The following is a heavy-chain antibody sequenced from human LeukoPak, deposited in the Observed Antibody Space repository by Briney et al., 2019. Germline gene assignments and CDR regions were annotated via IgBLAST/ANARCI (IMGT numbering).Heavy chain of an antibody. Sequence: GGAVKVSCKASGYTFTGYFLHWVRRAPGQGFEWMGWINHNSGGTYYTQRFQSRVTMTRDTSISTAYMELSSLRSDDTAVYYCARAQSLTAPAGAFANSWGQGTLVTVSS. V-gene: IGHV1-2*02. CDR2: INHNSGGT. CDR1: GYTFTGYF. J-gene: IGHJ4*02. CDR3: ARAQSLTAPAGAFANS. D-gene: IGHD6-13*01.